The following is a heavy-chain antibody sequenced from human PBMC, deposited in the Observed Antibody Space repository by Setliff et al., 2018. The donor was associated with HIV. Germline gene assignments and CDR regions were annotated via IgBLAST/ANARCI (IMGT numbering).Heavy chain of an antibody. CDR3: ARSGFGSGSYAYYGLDV. CDR2: IYYSGTT. J-gene: IGHJ6*02. CDR1: GDSISSGSNY. D-gene: IGHD1-26*01. Sequence: SETLSLTCTVSGDSISSGSNYWGWIRQPPGKGLESTGTIYYSGTTYYNPSLKSRITISVDTSKNQFSLKLNSVTAADTAVYYCARSGFGSGSYAYYGLDVWGQGTTVTVSS. V-gene: IGHV4-39*07.